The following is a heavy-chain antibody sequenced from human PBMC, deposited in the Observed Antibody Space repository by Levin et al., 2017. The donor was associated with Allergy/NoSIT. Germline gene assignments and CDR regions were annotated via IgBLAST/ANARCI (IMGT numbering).Heavy chain of an antibody. Sequence: GGSLRLSCAASGFTFSSYAMHWVRQAPGKGLEWVAVISYDGSNKYYADSVKGRFTISRDNSKNTLYLQMNSLRAEDTAVYYCASEGCGGDCYSSFDYWGQGTLVTVSS. CDR1: GFTFSSYA. CDR3: ASEGCGGDCYSSFDY. V-gene: IGHV3-30-3*01. CDR2: ISYDGSNK. J-gene: IGHJ4*02. D-gene: IGHD2-21*02.